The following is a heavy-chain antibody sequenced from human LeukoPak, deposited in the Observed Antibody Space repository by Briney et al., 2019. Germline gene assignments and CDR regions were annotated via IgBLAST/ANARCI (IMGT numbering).Heavy chain of an antibody. V-gene: IGHV4-4*02. Sequence: PSETLSLTCAVSGGSISSSNWWSWVRQPPGKGLEWIGSIYHSGNTYYNPSLKSRVTISVDTSKNQFPLKLSSVTAADTAVYYCARALPFENSSGEVDYWGQGTLVTVSS. CDR3: ARALPFENSSGEVDY. J-gene: IGHJ4*02. CDR1: GGSISSSNW. D-gene: IGHD3-22*01. CDR2: IYHSGNT.